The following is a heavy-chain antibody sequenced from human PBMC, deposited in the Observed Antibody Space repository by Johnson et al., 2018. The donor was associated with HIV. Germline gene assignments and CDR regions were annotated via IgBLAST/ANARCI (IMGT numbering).Heavy chain of an antibody. V-gene: IGHV3-30*03. CDR2: ISYDGSNK. D-gene: IGHD5-24*01. J-gene: IGHJ3*02. CDR1: GFTFSSYG. CDR3: ARAEDLEPFDI. Sequence: QVQLVESGGGVVQPGRSLRLSCAASGFTFSSYGMHWVRQAPGKGLEWVAVISYDGSNKYYADSVKGRFTISRDNSKNTLYLQMNSLRAEDTAVYYCARAEDLEPFDIWGQGTVVTVSS.